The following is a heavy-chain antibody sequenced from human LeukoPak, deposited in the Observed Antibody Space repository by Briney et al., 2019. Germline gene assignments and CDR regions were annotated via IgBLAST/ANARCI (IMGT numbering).Heavy chain of an antibody. CDR2: ISGSGGST. Sequence: PGGSLRLSCAASGFTFSSYAMSWVRQAPGKGLEWDSAISGSGGSTYYADSVKGRFTISRDNSKNTLYLQMNSLRAEDTAVYYCAKDLFPYYYDSSHLFDYWGQGTLVTVSS. D-gene: IGHD3-22*01. V-gene: IGHV3-23*01. CDR3: AKDLFPYYYDSSHLFDY. CDR1: GFTFSSYA. J-gene: IGHJ4*02.